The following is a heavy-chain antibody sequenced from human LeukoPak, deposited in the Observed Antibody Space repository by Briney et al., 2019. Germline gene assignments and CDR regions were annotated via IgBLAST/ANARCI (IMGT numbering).Heavy chain of an antibody. J-gene: IGHJ4*02. Sequence: GASVKVSCKVSGYTLTELSMHWVRQAPGKGLEWMGGFDPEDGETIYAQKFQGRVTMTEDTSTDTAYMELSSLRAEDTAVYYCARDVGSYSGYDRGRIFANYWGQGTLVTVSS. V-gene: IGHV1-24*01. CDR3: ARDVGSYSGYDRGRIFANY. CDR2: FDPEDGET. D-gene: IGHD5-12*01. CDR1: GYTLTELS.